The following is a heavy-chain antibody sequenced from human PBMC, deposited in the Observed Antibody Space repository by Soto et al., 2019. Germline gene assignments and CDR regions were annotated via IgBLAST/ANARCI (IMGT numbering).Heavy chain of an antibody. Sequence: NPSETLSLTCKVSGGSVSGYYWSWIRQPAGKGLEWIGRIYTGGSTNYNPSLKSRVTMSVDTSKNQFSLRLTSVTAADTAVYYCARASVGPPGGGSWIMPFDFWGQGTPVTVSS. CDR2: IYTGGST. CDR3: ARASVGPPGGGSWIMPFDF. J-gene: IGHJ4*02. CDR1: GGSVSGYY. D-gene: IGHD2-15*01. V-gene: IGHV4-4*07.